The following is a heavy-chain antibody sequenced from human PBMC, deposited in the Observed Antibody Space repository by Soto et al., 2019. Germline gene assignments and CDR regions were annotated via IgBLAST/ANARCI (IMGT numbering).Heavy chain of an antibody. D-gene: IGHD5-12*01. V-gene: IGHV1-69*12. J-gene: IGHJ2*01. CDR3: ARGNHRWLQLWYFDR. CDR2: IIPIFGTA. Sequence: QVQLVQSGAAVKKPGSSVTVSCKASGGTFSSYTISWVRQAPGQGLEWMGGIIPIFGTAKYAQKFQGRVTITADESTSTAYMELSSLRSEDTAVYYCARGNHRWLQLWYFDRWGRGTRVTVSS. CDR1: GGTFSSYT.